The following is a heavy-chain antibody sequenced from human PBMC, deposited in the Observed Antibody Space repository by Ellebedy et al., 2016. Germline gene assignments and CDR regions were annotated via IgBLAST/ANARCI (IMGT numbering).Heavy chain of an antibody. J-gene: IGHJ4*02. D-gene: IGHD6-19*01. Sequence: GESLKISCKGSGYSFTTYWIAWVRQMPGKGLEMMGIIHPPDSETRYSPSFQGQVSISVDKSISTAYLQWSSLKASDTAIYFCAKFSSAWSLDYWGQGTLVTVSS. CDR2: IHPPDSET. CDR1: GYSFTTYW. CDR3: AKFSSAWSLDY. V-gene: IGHV5-51*01.